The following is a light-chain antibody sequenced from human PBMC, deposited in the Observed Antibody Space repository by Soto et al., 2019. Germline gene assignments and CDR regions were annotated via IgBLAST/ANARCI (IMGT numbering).Light chain of an antibody. Sequence: EIVLTHSPGILSLSPGEGATLSCRASQSVSSSYLAWYQQKPGQAPRLLIYGASSRATGIPDRFSGSGSGTDFTLTISRLEPEDFAVYYCQQYDNSPLTFGPGTKVDVK. CDR2: GAS. V-gene: IGKV3-20*01. J-gene: IGKJ3*01. CDR3: QQYDNSPLT. CDR1: QSVSSSY.